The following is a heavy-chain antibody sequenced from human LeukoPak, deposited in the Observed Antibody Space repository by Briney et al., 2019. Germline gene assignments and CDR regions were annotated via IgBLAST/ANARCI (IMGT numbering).Heavy chain of an antibody. J-gene: IGHJ5*02. CDR3: ARHLDYDWFDP. D-gene: IGHD3-16*01. V-gene: IGHV4-39*01. CDR2: IYYSGST. CDR1: GGSISSSTYY. Sequence: SETLSLTCTVSGGSISSSTYYWGWIRQPPGKGLEWIGTIYYSGSTYYNPSLKSRVTISVDTSKNQFSLKLSSVTAADTAVYYRARHLDYDWFDPWGQGTLVTVSS.